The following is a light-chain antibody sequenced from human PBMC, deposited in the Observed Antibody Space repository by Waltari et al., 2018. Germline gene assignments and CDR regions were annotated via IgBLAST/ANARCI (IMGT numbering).Light chain of an antibody. CDR1: QGISSY. J-gene: IGKJ3*01. V-gene: IGKV1-9*01. CDR2: EAS. CDR3: QHLNSYPPT. Sequence: DIQLTQSPSFLSASVGDRVTITCRASQGISSYLACYQQKPGKAPNLLISEASTLQSGVPSRFSGTGSETEFTLTISSLQPEDFATYFCQHLNSYPPTFGPGTIVDIK.